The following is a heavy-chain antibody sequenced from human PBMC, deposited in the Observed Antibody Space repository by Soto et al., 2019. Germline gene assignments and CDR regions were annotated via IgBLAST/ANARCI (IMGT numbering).Heavy chain of an antibody. CDR1: GGSISSSSYY. V-gene: IGHV4-39*01. J-gene: IGHJ5*02. Sequence: PSETLSLTCTVSGGSISSSSYYWGWIRQPPGKGKEWIGSIYYSGSTYYNPSLKSRVTISVDTSKNQFSLKLSSVTAADTAVYYCARMYFDFWSGPLPSINWFGPWGQGTLVTVSS. CDR3: ARMYFDFWSGPLPSINWFGP. CDR2: IYYSGST. D-gene: IGHD3-3*01.